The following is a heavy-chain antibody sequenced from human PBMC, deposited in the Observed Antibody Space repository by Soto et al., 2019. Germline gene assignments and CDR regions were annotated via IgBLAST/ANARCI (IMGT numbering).Heavy chain of an antibody. D-gene: IGHD6-13*01. CDR3: ARSPGTSSWYRWFDP. Sequence: GGSLRLSCAASGFTFSWYSMNWVRQAPGKGLEWVSYISSSSSTIYYADSVKGRFTISRDNAKNSLYLQMNSLRADDTAIYYCARSPGTSSWYRWFDPWGQGTLVTVAS. V-gene: IGHV3-48*01. CDR2: ISSSSSTI. J-gene: IGHJ5*02. CDR1: GFTFSWYS.